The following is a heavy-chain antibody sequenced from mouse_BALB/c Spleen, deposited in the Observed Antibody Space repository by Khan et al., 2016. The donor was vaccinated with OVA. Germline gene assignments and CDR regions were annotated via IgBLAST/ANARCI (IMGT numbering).Heavy chain of an antibody. CDR1: GYSITSDYA. D-gene: IGHD4-1*01. CDR3: ESALGRYYAMDY. Sequence: EVKLLESGPGLVKPSQSLSLTCTVAGYSITSDYAWNWIRQFPGNKLEWMGYISFSGSTGYNPSLKSRTPITRDTSKNQFFLQLNSVTTEDTATXYCESALGRYYAMDYWGQGTSVTVSS. CDR2: ISFSGST. J-gene: IGHJ4*01. V-gene: IGHV3-2*02.